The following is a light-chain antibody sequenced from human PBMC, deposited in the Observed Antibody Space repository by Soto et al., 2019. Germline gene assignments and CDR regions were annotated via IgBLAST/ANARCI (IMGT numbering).Light chain of an antibody. CDR1: ALPKQY. CDR3: QSADSSGTYRV. J-gene: IGLJ3*02. V-gene: IGLV3-25*03. CDR2: KDN. Sequence: SYELTQPPSVSVSPGQTARITCSGDALPKQYAYWYQQKPGQAPVLVIYKDNERPSGIPERFSGSSSGTTVTLTISGVQAEDEAVYYCQSADSSGTYRVFGGGTKLTVL.